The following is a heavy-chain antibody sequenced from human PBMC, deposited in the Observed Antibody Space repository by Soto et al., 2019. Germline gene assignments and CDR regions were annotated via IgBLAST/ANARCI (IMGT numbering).Heavy chain of an antibody. CDR2: ISGSGDST. D-gene: IGHD6-19*01. V-gene: IGHV3-23*01. CDR3: AKGVPGIAVAGTGYFQH. Sequence: RRLSCAASGFTFSSYAMSWVRQAPGKGLEWVSGISGSGDSTYYADSVKGRFTISRDNSKNTLYLQMNSLRAEDTAVYYCAKGVPGIAVAGTGYFQHWGQGTLVTVSS. J-gene: IGHJ1*01. CDR1: GFTFSSYA.